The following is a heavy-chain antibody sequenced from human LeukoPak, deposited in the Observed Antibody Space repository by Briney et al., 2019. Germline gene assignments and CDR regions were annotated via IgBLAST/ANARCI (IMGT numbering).Heavy chain of an antibody. CDR3: ARPSFLGSSYPDFDY. V-gene: IGHV3-53*01. J-gene: IGHJ4*02. D-gene: IGHD1-26*01. CDR2: ISGSGDST. CDR1: GFTVSSNY. Sequence: GGSLRLSCAASGFTVSSNYMSWVRQAPGKGLEWVSGISGSGDSTYYADSVKGRFTISRDNSKNTLYLQMNSLRAEDTALYYCARPSFLGSSYPDFDYWGQGTLVTVSS.